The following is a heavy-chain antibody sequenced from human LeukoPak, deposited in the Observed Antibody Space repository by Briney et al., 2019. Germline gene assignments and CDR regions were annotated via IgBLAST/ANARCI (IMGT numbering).Heavy chain of an antibody. J-gene: IGHJ4*02. Sequence: GGSLRLSCAASGFTVSSNYMSWVRQAPGKGLEWVSVIYSGGSTYYADSVKGRFTISRDNSKNTLYLQMNSLRAEDTAVYYCARENSGIMKNYLDYLGQGTLVTGSS. CDR3: ARENSGIMKNYLDY. D-gene: IGHD1-26*01. CDR2: IYSGGST. CDR1: GFTVSSNY. V-gene: IGHV3-66*01.